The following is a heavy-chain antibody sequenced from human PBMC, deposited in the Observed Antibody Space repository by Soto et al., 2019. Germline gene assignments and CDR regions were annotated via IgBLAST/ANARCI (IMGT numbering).Heavy chain of an antibody. D-gene: IGHD2-2*01. Sequence: GASVKVSCKASGGTFSSYTISWVRQAPGQGLGWMGRIIPILGIANYAQKFQGRVTITRDTSASTAYMELRSLRSDDTAVYYCARTFDGWRDIVLVPAAMRYYYYGMDVWGQGTTVTVSS. V-gene: IGHV1-69*02. J-gene: IGHJ6*02. CDR1: GGTFSSYT. CDR2: IIPILGIA. CDR3: ARTFDGWRDIVLVPAAMRYYYYGMDV.